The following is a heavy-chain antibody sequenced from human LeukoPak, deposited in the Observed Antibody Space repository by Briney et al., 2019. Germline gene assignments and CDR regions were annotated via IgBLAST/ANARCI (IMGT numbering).Heavy chain of an antibody. V-gene: IGHV1-69*13. D-gene: IGHD3-10*01. CDR2: IIPIFGTA. J-gene: IGHJ6*03. CDR1: GYTFTSYA. CDR3: ARDLTDHYYGRDYYYYMDV. Sequence: GASVKVSCKASGYTFTSYAISWVRQAPGQGLEWMGGIIPIFGTANYAQKFQGRVTITADESTSTAYMELSSLRSEDTAVYYCARDLTDHYYGRDYYYYMDVWGKGTTVTISS.